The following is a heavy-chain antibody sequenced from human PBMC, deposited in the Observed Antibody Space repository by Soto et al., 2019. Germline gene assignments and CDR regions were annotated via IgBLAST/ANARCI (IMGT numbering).Heavy chain of an antibody. J-gene: IGHJ4*02. CDR1: GFPFSSYA. D-gene: IGHD2-15*01. CDR2: IDGSGGDK. CDR3: VQGTVAAAYVETSPFDF. V-gene: IGHV3-23*01. Sequence: EVQLLESGGGLVQPGGSLRLDCAASGFPFSSYAMGLVRQSPGTRLEWVSVIDGSGGDKAFADSVKGRFPISRDTCKHTLYLHMNSLRAEDTARYYCVQGTVAAAYVETSPFDFLGQGTLVTVSS.